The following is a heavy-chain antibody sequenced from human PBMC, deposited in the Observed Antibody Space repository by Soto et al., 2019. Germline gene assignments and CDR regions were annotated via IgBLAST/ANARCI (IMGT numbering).Heavy chain of an antibody. D-gene: IGHD2-15*01. V-gene: IGHV3-30-3*01. J-gene: IGHJ5*01. CDR3: ARGYCTSGSCYFRDS. CDR1: GFTFRSFA. Sequence: HPGGSLRLSCAASGFTFRSFAMHWVRQAPGKGLEWVAIISYDATNKYYADSVKGRFTISRDNSKNTLYLQMNSLRADDTAVYFCARGYCTSGSCYFRDSWGQGSLVTVSS. CDR2: ISYDATNK.